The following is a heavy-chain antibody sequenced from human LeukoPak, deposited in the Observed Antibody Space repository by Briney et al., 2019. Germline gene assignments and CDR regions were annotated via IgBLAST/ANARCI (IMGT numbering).Heavy chain of an antibody. V-gene: IGHV4-30-2*01. CDR3: MRGGIGYDSDY. J-gene: IGHJ4*02. CDR2: IHHSGST. Sequence: SETLSLTCTVSGGSISSGGYYLSWIRQPPGKGLEWIGYIHHSGSTYYNPSLKSRVTISVDRSKNQFSLKLTSVTAADTAVYYCMRGGIGYDSDYWGQGNLVTVSS. CDR1: GGSISSGGYY. D-gene: IGHD5-12*01.